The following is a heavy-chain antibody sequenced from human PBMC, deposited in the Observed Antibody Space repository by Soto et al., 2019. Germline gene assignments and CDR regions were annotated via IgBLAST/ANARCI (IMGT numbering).Heavy chain of an antibody. J-gene: IGHJ5*02. CDR3: ARDPLGYCSSTSCYFSCSGWFDP. CDR1: GYTFTSYG. Sequence: QVQLLQSGAEVKKPGASVKVSCKASGYTFTSYGISWVRQSPGQVLDWMGWIRAYNGNTNYAQKLQGRVTMTTDTSTSTAYMELRSLRSDDPAVYYCARDPLGYCSSTSCYFSCSGWFDPWGQGTLVPVSS. V-gene: IGHV1-18*01. CDR2: IRAYNGNT. D-gene: IGHD2-2*01.